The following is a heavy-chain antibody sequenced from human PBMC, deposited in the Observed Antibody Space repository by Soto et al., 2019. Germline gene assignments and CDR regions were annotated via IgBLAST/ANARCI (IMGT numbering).Heavy chain of an antibody. CDR3: ASVSGSYHDAFDI. Sequence: ASVKVSCKASGYTFTSYYMHWVRQAPGQGLEWMGIINPSGGSTSYAQKFQGRVTMTRDTSTSTVYMELSSLRSEDTAVYYCASVSGSYHDAFDIWGQGTMVTVSS. CDR2: INPSGGST. D-gene: IGHD1-26*01. J-gene: IGHJ3*02. V-gene: IGHV1-46*01. CDR1: GYTFTSYY.